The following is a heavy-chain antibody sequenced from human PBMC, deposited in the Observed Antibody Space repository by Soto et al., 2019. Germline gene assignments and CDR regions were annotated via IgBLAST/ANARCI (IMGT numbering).Heavy chain of an antibody. D-gene: IGHD5-12*01. V-gene: IGHV4-59*08. CDR3: ANARRDGYNFYYFDY. Sequence: SETLSLTCTVSGGSISSYYWSWIRQPPGKGLEWIGYIYYSGSTNYNPSLKSRVTISVDTSKNQFSLKLSSVTAADTAVYYCANARRDGYNFYYFDYWGQGTLVTVSS. J-gene: IGHJ4*02. CDR1: GGSISSYY. CDR2: IYYSGST.